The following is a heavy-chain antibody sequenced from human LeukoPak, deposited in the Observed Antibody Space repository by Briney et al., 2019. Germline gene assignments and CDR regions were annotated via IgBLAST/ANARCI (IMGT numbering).Heavy chain of an antibody. D-gene: IGHD2-2*01. CDR1: GFTFSVYT. J-gene: IGHJ4*02. V-gene: IGHV3-21*01. CDR3: ATNLFCASASCL. Sequence: GRSLRLSCAASGFTFSVYTMNWVRQAPGKGLEWLSSIGTAGNYIFYADSVQGRFTISRDNANDSLYLEMKSLRVEDTATYYCATNLFCASASCLWGQGTLVTVSS. CDR2: IGTAGNYI.